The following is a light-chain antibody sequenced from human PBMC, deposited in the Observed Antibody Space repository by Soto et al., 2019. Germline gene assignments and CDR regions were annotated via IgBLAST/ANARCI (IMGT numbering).Light chain of an antibody. J-gene: IGKJ5*01. V-gene: IGKV3-11*01. CDR3: QQRSNWPPIT. Sequence: EIVLTQSPATQSLSPGERATQSCRASQSVSSYLAWYQQKPGQAPRLLIYDASNRATGIPARFSGSGSGTDFTLTISSLEPEDFAVYYCQQRSNWPPITFGQGTRLEIK. CDR1: QSVSSY. CDR2: DAS.